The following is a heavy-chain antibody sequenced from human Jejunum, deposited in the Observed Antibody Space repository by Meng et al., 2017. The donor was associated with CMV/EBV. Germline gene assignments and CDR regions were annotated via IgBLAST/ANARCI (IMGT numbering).Heavy chain of an antibody. J-gene: IGHJ4*02. V-gene: IGHV4-59*02. Sequence: SVSSYYWSWIRQPPGKGLEWIGHVYHTVTTNYNPSLKSRVTISVDTSKNQFSLRLSSVTAADTAVHYCARGRYCSSTSCYPFEYWGQGTLVTVSS. CDR2: VYHTVTT. CDR3: ARGRYCSSTSCYPFEY. CDR1: SVSSYY. D-gene: IGHD2-2*01.